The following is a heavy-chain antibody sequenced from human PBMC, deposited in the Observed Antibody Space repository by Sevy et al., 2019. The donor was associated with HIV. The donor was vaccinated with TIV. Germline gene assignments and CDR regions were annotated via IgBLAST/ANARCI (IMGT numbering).Heavy chain of an antibody. CDR2: IYYSGST. Sequence: SETLSLTCSVSGGSIGSSSYDWGWIRQPPGKGLEWIGTIYYSGSTHYNPSLRSRVTISVDTSKNQFSLRLTSVTAADTAGYYCAGHGGIVGRAFDYWGQGTLVTVSS. J-gene: IGHJ4*02. D-gene: IGHD2-21*01. V-gene: IGHV4-39*01. CDR3: AGHGGIVGRAFDY. CDR1: GGSIGSSSYD.